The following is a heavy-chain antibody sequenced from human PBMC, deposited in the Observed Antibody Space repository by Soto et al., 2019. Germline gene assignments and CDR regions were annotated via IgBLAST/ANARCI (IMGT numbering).Heavy chain of an antibody. D-gene: IGHD4-4*01. Sequence: PSDTLSLTCTVSGDSISSSNYYWGWIRQPPGKGLEWIGSIYYSGNTYYNVSLKSRVTISVDTSKNQFSLNLSSVTATDTATYYCARQPATTETYYYGMDVWGQGTTVTVSS. CDR1: GDSISSSNYY. CDR3: ARQPATTETYYYGMDV. J-gene: IGHJ6*02. CDR2: IYYSGNT. V-gene: IGHV4-39*01.